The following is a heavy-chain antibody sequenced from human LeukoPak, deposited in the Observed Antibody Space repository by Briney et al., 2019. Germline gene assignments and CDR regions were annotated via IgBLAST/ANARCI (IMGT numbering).Heavy chain of an antibody. CDR3: ARLVSSGIDY. Sequence: PSETLSLTCTVSGGSISSSSYYWGWIRQPPGKGLEWIGSTYYSGSTYYNPSLKSRVTISVDTSKNQFSLKLSSVTAADTAVYYCARLVSSGIDYWGQGTLVTVSS. CDR2: TYYSGST. D-gene: IGHD6-19*01. CDR1: GGSISSSSYY. V-gene: IGHV4-39*01. J-gene: IGHJ4*02.